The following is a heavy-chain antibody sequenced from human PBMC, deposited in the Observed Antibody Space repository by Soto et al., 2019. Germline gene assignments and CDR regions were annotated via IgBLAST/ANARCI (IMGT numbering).Heavy chain of an antibody. J-gene: IGHJ6*02. Sequence: QVPLVQSGAEVKKPGSSVKVSCKASGGTFSSYAISWVRQAPGQGLEWMGGIIPIFGTANYAQKFQGRVTITADESTSTAYMELSSLRSEDTAVYYCARVGGNYDSSGAYYYYGMDVWGQGTTVTVSS. D-gene: IGHD3-22*01. CDR3: ARVGGNYDSSGAYYYYGMDV. CDR1: GGTFSSYA. V-gene: IGHV1-69*01. CDR2: IIPIFGTA.